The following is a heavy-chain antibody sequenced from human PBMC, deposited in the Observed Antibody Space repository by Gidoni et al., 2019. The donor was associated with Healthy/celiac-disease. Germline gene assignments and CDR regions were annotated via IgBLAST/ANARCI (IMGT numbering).Heavy chain of an antibody. CDR2: IGTAGDT. CDR1: GFTFSSSD. V-gene: IGHV3-13*01. Sequence: EVQLVESGGGLVQPGGALGLSCAASGFTFSSSDMHWVRQATGKGLEWVSAIGTAGDTYYPGSVKGRFTISRENAKNSLYLQMNSLRAEDTAVYYCAREYSYGFDYWGQGTLVTVSS. J-gene: IGHJ4*02. CDR3: AREYSYGFDY. D-gene: IGHD5-18*01.